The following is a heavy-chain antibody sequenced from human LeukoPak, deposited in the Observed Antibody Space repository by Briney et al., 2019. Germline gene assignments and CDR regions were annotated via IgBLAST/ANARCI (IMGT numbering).Heavy chain of an antibody. CDR1: GFTFNTYE. CDR2: ISRGGFTI. Sequence: AGGSLRLSCSASGFTFNTYEMNWVRQAPGKGLEWVSYISRGGFTIYYADSVKGRFTISRGNAKNSLYLQMNSLRAEDTAVYYCARDLLEGAAPLDYWGQGTLVTVSS. CDR3: ARDLLEGAAPLDY. J-gene: IGHJ4*02. V-gene: IGHV3-48*03. D-gene: IGHD1-26*01.